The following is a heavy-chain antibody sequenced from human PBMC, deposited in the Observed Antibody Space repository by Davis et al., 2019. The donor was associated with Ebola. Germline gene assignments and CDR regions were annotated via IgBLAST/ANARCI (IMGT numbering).Heavy chain of an antibody. CDR1: GVSITSHY. V-gene: IGHV4-59*11. Sequence: ESLKISCTVSGVSITSHYWSWIRQSPGKGLEWIGYKFDSGPSNYNPSLQSRVTISIDTSKNQFSLKLTAVTAADTAVYYCARRYLRGWYFDLWGRGTLVTVSS. CDR3: ARRYLRGWYFDL. J-gene: IGHJ2*01. D-gene: IGHD3-9*01. CDR2: KFDSGPS.